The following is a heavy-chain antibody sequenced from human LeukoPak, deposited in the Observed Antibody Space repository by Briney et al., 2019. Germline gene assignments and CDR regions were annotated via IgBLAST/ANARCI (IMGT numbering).Heavy chain of an antibody. Sequence: ASVKVSCKASGYTFTGCYMHWVRQAPGQGLEWMGWINPNSGGTNYAQKFQGWVTMTRDTSISTAYMELSRLRSDDTAVYYCARGIVGATTTYYGMDVWGQGTTVTVSS. CDR1: GYTFTGCY. CDR3: ARGIVGATTTYYGMDV. J-gene: IGHJ6*02. D-gene: IGHD1-26*01. V-gene: IGHV1-2*04. CDR2: INPNSGGT.